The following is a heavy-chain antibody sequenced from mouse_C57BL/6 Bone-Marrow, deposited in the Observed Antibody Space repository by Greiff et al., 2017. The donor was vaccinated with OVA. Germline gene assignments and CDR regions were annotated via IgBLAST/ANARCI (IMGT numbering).Heavy chain of an antibody. CDR3: ARERAYSNYFDWYFDV. CDR2: IYYSGTF. Sequence: EVKLQESGPGLVKPSQTVFLTCTVTGISITTGNYRWSWIRQFPGNKLEWIGYIYYSGTFTYNPSLTSRTTITRDTPKNQFFLEMNSLTAEDTATYYCARERAYSNYFDWYFDVWGTGTTVTVSS. D-gene: IGHD2-5*01. CDR1: GISITTGNYR. V-gene: IGHV3-5*01. J-gene: IGHJ1*03.